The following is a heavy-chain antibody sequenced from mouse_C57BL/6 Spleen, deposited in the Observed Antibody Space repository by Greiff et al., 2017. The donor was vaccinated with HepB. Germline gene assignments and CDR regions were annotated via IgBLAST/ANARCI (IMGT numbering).Heavy chain of an antibody. CDR1: GFSLTSYA. J-gene: IGHJ2*01. D-gene: IGHD2-4*01. CDR3: ARKVLYDYDVYFDY. Sequence: VMLVESGPGLVAPSQSLSITCTVSGFSLTSYAISWVRQPPGKGLEWLGVIWTGGGTNYNSALKSRLSISKDNSKSQVFLKMNSLQTDDTARYYCARKVLYDYDVYFDYWGQGTTLTVSS. CDR2: IWTGGGT. V-gene: IGHV2-9-1*01.